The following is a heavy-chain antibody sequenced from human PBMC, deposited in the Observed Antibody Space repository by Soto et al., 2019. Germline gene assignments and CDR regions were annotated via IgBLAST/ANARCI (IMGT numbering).Heavy chain of an antibody. CDR3: VSGYPWVGFDY. CDR1: GITFSSYG. V-gene: IGHV4-39*01. Sequence: GSLRLSCAGSGITFSSYGMSWVRQAPGKGLERIGSIYYSGSTYYNPSLKSRVTISVDTSKNQVSLKLSSLTAADTAVYICVSGYPWVGFDYWGQGTLVTVSS. D-gene: IGHD5-18*01. CDR2: IYYSGST. J-gene: IGHJ4*02.